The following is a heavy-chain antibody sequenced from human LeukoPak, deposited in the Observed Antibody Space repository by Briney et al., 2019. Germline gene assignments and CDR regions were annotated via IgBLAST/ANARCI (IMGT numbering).Heavy chain of an antibody. Sequence: GESLKISCKGSGYSFTSYWIGWVRQMPGKGLEWMGIIYPGDSDTRYSPSFQGQVTMSADKSISNAYLQWSSLKASDTAMYYCARRGVRGPVYAGGLYNWFDPWGQGTLVTVSS. D-gene: IGHD3-10*01. J-gene: IGHJ5*02. CDR3: ARRGVRGPVYAGGLYNWFDP. CDR1: GYSFTSYW. CDR2: IYPGDSDT. V-gene: IGHV5-51*01.